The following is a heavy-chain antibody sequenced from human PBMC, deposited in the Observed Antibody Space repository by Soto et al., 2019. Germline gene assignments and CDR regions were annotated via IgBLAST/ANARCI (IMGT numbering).Heavy chain of an antibody. Sequence: SETLSLTCTVSGGSISSYYWSWIRQPPGKGLEWIGYIYYSGSTNYNPSLKSRVTISVDSSKNQFSLKLDSVTAADTAVYYCARLGGYYQAFDNWGQGTLVTVSS. V-gene: IGHV4-59*08. CDR2: IYYSGST. J-gene: IGHJ4*02. D-gene: IGHD3-3*01. CDR3: ARLGGYYQAFDN. CDR1: GGSISSYY.